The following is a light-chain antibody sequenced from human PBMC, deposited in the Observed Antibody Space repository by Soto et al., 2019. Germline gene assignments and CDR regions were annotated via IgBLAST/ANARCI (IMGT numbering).Light chain of an antibody. J-gene: IGLJ1*01. CDR2: DVS. CDR1: SSDVGGYNY. V-gene: IGLV2-14*01. CDR3: SSYTSSNTHV. Sequence: QSALTQPASVSGSPGQSITVSCTGTSSDVGGYNYVSWYQQHPGKVPQLMIYDVSNRPSGVSNRFSGSKSGNTASLTISGLQPDDEADYYCSSYTSSNTHVFGTGTKPTVL.